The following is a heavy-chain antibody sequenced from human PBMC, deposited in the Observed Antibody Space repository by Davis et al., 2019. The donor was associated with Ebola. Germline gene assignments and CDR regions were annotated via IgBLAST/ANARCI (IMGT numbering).Heavy chain of an antibody. CDR3: ARNSYSVSSGDGFDP. Sequence: SETLSLTCAVYGGSFSGYYWSWIRQPPGKGLEWIGEINHSGSTNYNPYLRSRVSMSVDPSKNQFSLTLRSVTAADTAVYYCARNSYSVSSGDGFDPWGQGTAVTVSS. D-gene: IGHD5/OR15-5a*01. CDR2: INHSGST. CDR1: GGSFSGYY. V-gene: IGHV4-34*01. J-gene: IGHJ5*02.